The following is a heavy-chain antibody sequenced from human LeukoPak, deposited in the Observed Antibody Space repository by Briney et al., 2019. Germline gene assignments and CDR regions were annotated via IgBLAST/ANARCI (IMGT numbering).Heavy chain of an antibody. Sequence: GGSLRLSCAASGFTFSSYAMSWVRQAPGKGLEWVSAISGSGGSTYYADSVKGRFTISRDNSKNTLYLQMNSLRAKDTAVYYCAKTTIFGVVIRYNYYYGMDVWGQGTTVTVSS. J-gene: IGHJ6*02. CDR1: GFTFSSYA. D-gene: IGHD3-3*01. V-gene: IGHV3-23*01. CDR3: AKTTIFGVVIRYNYYYGMDV. CDR2: ISGSGGST.